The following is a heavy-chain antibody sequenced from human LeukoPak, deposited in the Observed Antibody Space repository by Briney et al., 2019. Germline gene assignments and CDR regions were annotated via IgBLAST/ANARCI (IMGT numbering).Heavy chain of an antibody. Sequence: PGGSLRLSCAASGFTFSSYSMNWVRQAPGKGLEWVSSISGSSSHTYYADSVMGRFTISRDNAKNSLYLQMNSLRAEDTAVYYCARVGDGDYGYLDDAFDIWGQGTMVTVSS. CDR2: ISGSSSHT. CDR1: GFTFSSYS. V-gene: IGHV3-21*01. J-gene: IGHJ3*02. CDR3: ARVGDGDYGYLDDAFDI. D-gene: IGHD4-17*01.